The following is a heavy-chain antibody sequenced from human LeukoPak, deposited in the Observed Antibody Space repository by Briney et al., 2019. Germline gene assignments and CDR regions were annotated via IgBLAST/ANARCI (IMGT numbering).Heavy chain of an antibody. CDR2: SNPKSGAT. CDR1: GYTFTIYY. Sequence: GASVKVSCKASGYTFTIYYMHWVGQAPGQGGEWVGWSNPKSGATSYAQRFQGRVTMTRDTSISTAYMELSGLTSDDTAVYYCARNPPYCTSTSCYNDYWGQGTLVTVSS. J-gene: IGHJ4*02. D-gene: IGHD2-2*02. CDR3: ARNPPYCTSTSCYNDY. V-gene: IGHV1-2*02.